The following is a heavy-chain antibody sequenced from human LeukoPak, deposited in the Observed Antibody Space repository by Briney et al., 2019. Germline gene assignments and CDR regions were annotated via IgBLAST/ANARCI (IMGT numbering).Heavy chain of an antibody. Sequence: GGSLRLSCAASGFTFSNAWMSWVRQAPGKGLEWVGRIKSKTDGGTTDYAAPVKGRFTISRDDSKNTLYLQMNSLRAEDTAVYYCARDRGYYGSGSAFDIWGQGTMVTASS. CDR2: IKSKTDGGTT. CDR1: GFTFSNAW. CDR3: ARDRGYYGSGSAFDI. J-gene: IGHJ3*02. D-gene: IGHD3-10*01. V-gene: IGHV3-15*01.